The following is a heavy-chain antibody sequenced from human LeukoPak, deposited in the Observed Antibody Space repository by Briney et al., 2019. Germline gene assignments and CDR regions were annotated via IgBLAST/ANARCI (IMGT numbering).Heavy chain of an antibody. D-gene: IGHD4-17*01. CDR3: ARTSDFYGDYANVGPDC. V-gene: IGHV4-38-2*01. J-gene: IGHJ4*02. CDR1: GYSISSGYY. CDR2: IYHSGST. Sequence: PSETLSLTCAVSGYSISSGYYWGWIRQPPGKGLEWIGSIYHSGSTYYNPSLKSRATISVNTSKNQFSLKLSSVTAADTAVYYCARTSDFYGDYANVGPDCWGQGTLVTVSS.